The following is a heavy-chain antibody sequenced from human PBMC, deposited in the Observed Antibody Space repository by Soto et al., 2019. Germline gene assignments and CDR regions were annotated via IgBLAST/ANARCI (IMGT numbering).Heavy chain of an antibody. Sequence: PSQTLSLTCAISGDSASSNSAAWNWIRQSPSRGLEWLGRTYYRSKWYNDYAVSVKSRITINPDTSKNQFSLQLNSVTPEDTAVYYCARGPGLWVAAPGYYYYGMDVWGQGTTVTVSS. CDR1: GDSASSNSAA. J-gene: IGHJ6*02. CDR3: ARGPGLWVAAPGYYYYGMDV. D-gene: IGHD6-13*01. CDR2: TYYRSKWYN. V-gene: IGHV6-1*01.